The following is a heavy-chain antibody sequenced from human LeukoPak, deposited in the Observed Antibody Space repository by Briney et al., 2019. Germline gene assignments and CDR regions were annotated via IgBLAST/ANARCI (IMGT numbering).Heavy chain of an antibody. CDR2: IYYSGST. D-gene: IGHD3-22*01. V-gene: IGHV4-59*01. Sequence: SETLSLTCTVSGGSISSYYWSWIRQPPGKGLEWIGYIYYSGSTNYNPSLKSRVTISVDTSKNQFSLKLSSVTAADTAVHYCAATYYYDSSGYKGWFDPWGQGTLVTVSS. J-gene: IGHJ5*02. CDR1: GGSISSYY. CDR3: AATYYYDSSGYKGWFDP.